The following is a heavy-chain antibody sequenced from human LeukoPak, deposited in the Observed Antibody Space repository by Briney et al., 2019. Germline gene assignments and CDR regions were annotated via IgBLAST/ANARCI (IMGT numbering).Heavy chain of an antibody. V-gene: IGHV3-30*02. CDR3: AKGSFDCSNNRCPHYYYYMDV. J-gene: IGHJ6*03. CDR2: VRYDGSEK. CDR1: GLRLSSYG. Sequence: GWSVTLSYAASGLRLSSYGMHWVRQAPGPGLEWVAFVRYDGSEKYYTESVKGRFTISRDNSRNTLYLQMNSLRAEDTAVYYCAKGSFDCSNNRCPHYYYYMDVWGKGTTVTVSS. D-gene: IGHD2-2*01.